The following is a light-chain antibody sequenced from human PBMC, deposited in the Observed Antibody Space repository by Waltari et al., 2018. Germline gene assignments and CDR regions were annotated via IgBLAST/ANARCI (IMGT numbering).Light chain of an antibody. CDR1: NDGRKS. Sequence: SYVLTQPPSMPVAPGQTAGLTCGRTNDGRKSGRWYQQKPGQAPLLVIYYNSDRPSGIPERFSGSNSENTATLTINRVEAGDEADYYCQAWDSRSDHRVFGGGTKLTVL. CDR3: QAWDSRSDHRV. V-gene: IGLV3-21*02. J-gene: IGLJ3*02. CDR2: YNS.